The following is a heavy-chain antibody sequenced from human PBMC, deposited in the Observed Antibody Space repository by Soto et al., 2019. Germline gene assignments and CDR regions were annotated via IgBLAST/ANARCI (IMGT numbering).Heavy chain of an antibody. CDR2: VYFSGGNS. CDR3: AYGSSSAWIDK. J-gene: IGHJ4*02. CDR1: GDSIMGHHYY. V-gene: IGHV4-39*01. Sequence: PSETLSLTCYVSGDSIMGHHYYWVWIRQAPGKGLEWVGSVYFSGGNSYYNPSLKSRVTISVDTSYNKFFLRLNSVTAADTAVYFCAYGSSSAWIDKWGQGTLVTVSS. D-gene: IGHD6-25*01.